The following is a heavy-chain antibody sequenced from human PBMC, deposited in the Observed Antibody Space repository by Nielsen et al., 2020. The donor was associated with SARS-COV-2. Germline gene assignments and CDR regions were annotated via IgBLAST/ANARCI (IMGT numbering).Heavy chain of an antibody. CDR1: AFTFSIYG. J-gene: IGHJ3*02. CDR3: ARGSYYYDSSGLDI. V-gene: IGHV3-33*01. D-gene: IGHD3-22*01. Sequence: GESLKISCSASAFTFSIYGMHWVRHAPGKGLEWVAVIWYDGSNKYYADSVKGRFTISRDNSKNTLYLQMNSLRAEDTAVYYCARGSYYYDSSGLDIWGQGTMVTVSS. CDR2: IWYDGSNK.